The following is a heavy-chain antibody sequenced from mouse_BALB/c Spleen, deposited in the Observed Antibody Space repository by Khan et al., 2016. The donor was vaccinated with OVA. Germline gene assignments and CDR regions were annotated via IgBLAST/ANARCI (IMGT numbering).Heavy chain of an antibody. CDR3: ARAYYRYDGYYAMDY. J-gene: IGHJ4*01. CDR1: GFSLSRYT. CDR2: IWGGGGT. D-gene: IGHD2-14*01. V-gene: IGHV2-6-4*01. Sequence: QVQLKESGPGLVAPSQSLSITCSVSGFSLSRYTIHWVRQPPGKGLEWLGMIWGGGGTDYNSTLKSRLSISKDNSESRVFLKINSLQTDDTAMYYCARAYYRYDGYYAMDYWCQGTSVTVSS.